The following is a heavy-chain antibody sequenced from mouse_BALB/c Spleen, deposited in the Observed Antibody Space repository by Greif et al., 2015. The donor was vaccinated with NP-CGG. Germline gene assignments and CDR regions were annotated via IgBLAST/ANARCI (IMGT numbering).Heavy chain of an antibody. Sequence: EVKLVESGGGLVQPGGSLKLSCATSGFTFSDYYMYWVRQTPEKRLEWVAYISNGGGSTYYPDTVKGRFTISRDNAKNTLYLQMSRLKSEDTAMYYCARYRYDDYAMDYWGQGTSVTVSS. CDR1: GFTFSDYY. J-gene: IGHJ4*01. CDR2: ISNGGGST. V-gene: IGHV5-12*02. CDR3: ARYRYDDYAMDY. D-gene: IGHD2-14*01.